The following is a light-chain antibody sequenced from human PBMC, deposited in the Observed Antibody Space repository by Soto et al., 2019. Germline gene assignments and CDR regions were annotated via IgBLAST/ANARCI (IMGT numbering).Light chain of an antibody. Sequence: DSQMTQSPFTLSASVGDRVTITCRASQSISSWLAWYQQKPGKAPKLLIYDASSLESGVPSRFSGSGSGTEFSLTISSLQPDDFATFYCQQYSSFSRTFGQGTKVDIK. CDR2: DAS. CDR3: QQYSSFSRT. CDR1: QSISSW. V-gene: IGKV1-5*01. J-gene: IGKJ1*01.